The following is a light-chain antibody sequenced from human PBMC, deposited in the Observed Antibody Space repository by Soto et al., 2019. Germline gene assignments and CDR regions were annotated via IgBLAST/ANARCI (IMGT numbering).Light chain of an antibody. J-gene: IGLJ1*01. CDR1: RSDVGYYNY. CDR2: GVS. CDR3: CSFAGSFWL. Sequence: QSALTQPRSVSGSPGQSVTISCTGTRSDVGYYNYVSWYQQYPGKAPKLIIYGVSNRPSGVPDRFSGSKSGNTASLTISGLQTEDEADYHCCSFAGSFWLFGGGTKVTVL. V-gene: IGLV2-11*01.